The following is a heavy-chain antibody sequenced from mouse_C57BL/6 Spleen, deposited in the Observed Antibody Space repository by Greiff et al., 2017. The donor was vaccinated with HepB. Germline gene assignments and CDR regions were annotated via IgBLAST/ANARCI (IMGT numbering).Heavy chain of an antibody. CDR1: GYSITSGYY. V-gene: IGHV3-6*01. D-gene: IGHD1-1*01. Sequence: EVQLVESGPGLVKPSQSLSLTCSVTGYSITSGYYWNWIRQFPGNKLEWMGYISYDGSNNYNPSLKNRISITRDTSKNQFFLKLNSVTTEDTATYYCAREVITTVVATYYFDYWGQGTTLTVSS. J-gene: IGHJ2*01. CDR3: AREVITTVVATYYFDY. CDR2: ISYDGSN.